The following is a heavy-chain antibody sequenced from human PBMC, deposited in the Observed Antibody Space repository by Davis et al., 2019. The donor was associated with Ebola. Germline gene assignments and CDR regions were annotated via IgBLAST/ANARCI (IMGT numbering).Heavy chain of an antibody. J-gene: IGHJ5*02. CDR3: ARGGSYSSSWYNWFDP. V-gene: IGHV1-3*01. Sequence: ASVKVSCKASGYTFTTYSIHWVRQAPGQGLEWMGWINGGDGNTKYSQKFQGRVSITKDTSATTAYMELSSLRFEDSAVYYCARGGSYSSSWYNWFDPWGQGTLVAVSS. D-gene: IGHD6-13*01. CDR2: INGGDGNT. CDR1: GYTFTTYS.